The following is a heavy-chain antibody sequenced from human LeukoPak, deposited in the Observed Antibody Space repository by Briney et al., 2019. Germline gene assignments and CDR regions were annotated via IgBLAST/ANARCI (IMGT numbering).Heavy chain of an antibody. CDR3: AREWTNWFDP. CDR2: ISSSGSTI. J-gene: IGHJ5*02. V-gene: IGHV3-48*03. D-gene: IGHD3/OR15-3a*01. CDR1: GFTFSSYE. Sequence: GGSLRLSCAASGFTFSSYEMNWVRQAPGKGLEWVSYISSSGSTIYYADSVKGRFTISRDNAKNSLYLQMNSLRAEDTAVYYCAREWTNWFDPWGQGTLVTVSS.